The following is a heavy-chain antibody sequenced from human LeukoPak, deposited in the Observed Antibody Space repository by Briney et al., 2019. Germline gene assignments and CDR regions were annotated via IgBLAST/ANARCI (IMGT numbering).Heavy chain of an antibody. V-gene: IGHV4-34*01. Sequence: PSETLSLTCAVYGGSFSGYYWSWIRQPPGKGLEWIGEINHSGSTNHNPSLKSRVTISVDTSKNQFSLKLSSVTAADTAVYYCARKYSSSWYVDYWGQGTLVTVSS. CDR1: GGSFSGYY. CDR3: ARKYSSSWYVDY. D-gene: IGHD6-13*01. CDR2: INHSGST. J-gene: IGHJ4*02.